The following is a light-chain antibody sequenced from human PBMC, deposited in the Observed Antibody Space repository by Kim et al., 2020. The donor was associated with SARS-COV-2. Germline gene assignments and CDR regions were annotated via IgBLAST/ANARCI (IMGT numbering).Light chain of an antibody. J-gene: IGLJ3*02. CDR1: SLRSYY. V-gene: IGLV3-19*01. CDR3: NSRDSNDNVV. CDR2: GKN. Sequence: VALGQTVRITCQEDSLRSYYATWYQQKPGQAPIVVIYGKNNRPSGIPDRFSGSSSGNTASLTNTGTQAGDEADYYCNSRDSNDNVVFGGGTQLTVL.